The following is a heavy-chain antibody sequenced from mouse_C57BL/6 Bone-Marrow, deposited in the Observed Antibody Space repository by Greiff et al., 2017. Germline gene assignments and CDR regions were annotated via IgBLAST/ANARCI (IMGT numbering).Heavy chain of an antibody. J-gene: IGHJ2*01. D-gene: IGHD3-3*01. CDR1: GYSFTSYY. CDR2: IYPGSGNT. V-gene: IGHV1-66*01. CDR3: ARSEGWGYFDY. Sequence: VQLQQSGPELVKPGASVKISCKASGYSFTSYYIHWVKQRPGQGLEWIGRIYPGSGNTKYNEKFKGKATLTADTSSSTASMQRSSLPSEDSAVSYCARSEGWGYFDYWGQGTTLTVSS.